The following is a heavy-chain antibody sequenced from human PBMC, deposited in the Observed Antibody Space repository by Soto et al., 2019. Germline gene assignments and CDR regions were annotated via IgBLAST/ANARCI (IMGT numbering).Heavy chain of an antibody. D-gene: IGHD3-3*01. CDR1: GFTFSSYA. J-gene: IGHJ4*02. V-gene: IGHV3-23*01. CDR3: AKGLRQLIWSGSLDY. CDR2: ISGSGGST. Sequence: GGSLRLSCAASGFTFSSYAMSWVRQAPGKGLEWVSAISGSGGSTYNADSVKGRFTISRDNSKNTLYLQMNSLRAEDTAVYYCAKGLRQLIWSGSLDYWGQGTLVTVSS.